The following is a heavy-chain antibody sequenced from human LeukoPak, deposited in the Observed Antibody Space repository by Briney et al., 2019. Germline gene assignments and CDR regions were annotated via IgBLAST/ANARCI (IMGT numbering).Heavy chain of an antibody. D-gene: IGHD6-13*01. Sequence: ASVKVSCKASGYTFTSYGISWVRQAPGQGLEWMGWISAYNGNTNYAQKLQGRVTMTTGTSTSTAYMELRSLRSDDTAVYYCARDRGAAAGNFYYYMDVWGKGTTVTVSS. CDR3: ARDRGAAAGNFYYYMDV. J-gene: IGHJ6*03. CDR2: ISAYNGNT. V-gene: IGHV1-18*01. CDR1: GYTFTSYG.